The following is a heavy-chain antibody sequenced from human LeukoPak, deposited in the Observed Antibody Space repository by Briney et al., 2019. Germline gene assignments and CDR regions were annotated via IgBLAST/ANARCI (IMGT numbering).Heavy chain of an antibody. CDR1: GFTFSSYG. CDR2: VAYDGSNE. CDR3: ARPSGSVTIFGVVDYFDY. Sequence: PGGSLRLSCAASGFTFSSYGMNWVRQAPGKGLDWVASVAYDGSNENYAESVKGRFTISRDNSKNMLYLQMNSLRAEDTAVYFCARPSGSVTIFGVVDYFDYWGPGTLVTVSS. J-gene: IGHJ4*02. V-gene: IGHV3-30*04. D-gene: IGHD3-3*01.